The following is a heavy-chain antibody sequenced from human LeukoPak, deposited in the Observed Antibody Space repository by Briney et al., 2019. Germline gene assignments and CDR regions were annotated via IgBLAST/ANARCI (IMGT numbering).Heavy chain of an antibody. CDR2: ISSSSIYV. CDR3: ARDHGDIVVVVAAHYYYGMDV. D-gene: IGHD2-15*01. V-gene: IGHV3-21*01. J-gene: IGHJ6*02. Sequence: PGGSLRLSCAASGFTFSDYDMNWVRQAPGKGLEWVSSISSSSIYVSYADSVKGRYTISRDNAKNSLYLQMNSLRAEDTAVYYCARDHGDIVVVVAAHYYYGMDVWGQGTTVTVSS. CDR1: GFTFSDYD.